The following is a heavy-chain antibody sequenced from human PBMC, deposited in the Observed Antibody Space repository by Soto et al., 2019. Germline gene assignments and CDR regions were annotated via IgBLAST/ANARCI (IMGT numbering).Heavy chain of an antibody. D-gene: IGHD6-13*01. CDR2: ISYDGSNK. CDR1: GFTFSSYA. J-gene: IGHJ4*02. CDR3: ARDVSIAAAGTLLY. Sequence: QVQLVESGGGVVQPGRSLRLSCAASGFTFSSYAMHWVRQAPGKGLEWVAVISYDGSNKYYADSVKGRFTISRDNSKNTLYLQMNSLRAEDTAVYYCARDVSIAAAGTLLYWCQGTLVTVSS. V-gene: IGHV3-30-3*01.